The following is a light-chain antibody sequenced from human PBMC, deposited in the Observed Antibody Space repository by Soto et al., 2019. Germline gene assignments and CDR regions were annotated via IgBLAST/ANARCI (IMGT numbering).Light chain of an antibody. CDR2: EDT. V-gene: IGLV2-23*01. Sequence: QSALTQPASVSGSPGQSITISCTGTSGDVGRYNLVSWYQQHPGKVPKLMIYEDTKRPSGVSNRFSGSKSGNTASLTISGLQADDEADYYCCSYAGSSAFYVFATGTKLTVL. J-gene: IGLJ1*01. CDR3: CSYAGSSAFYV. CDR1: SGDVGRYNL.